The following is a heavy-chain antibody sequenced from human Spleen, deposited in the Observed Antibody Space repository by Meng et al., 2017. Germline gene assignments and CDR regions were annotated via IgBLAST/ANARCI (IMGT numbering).Heavy chain of an antibody. J-gene: IGHJ4*02. Sequence: QGRLRQWGHGRVNPSVTLSIPCASYGGAFCGYYWSWIRQPPGKGLEWIGEINHSGSTTHNPYRKSRVTISVDTFQNNLSLKLSSVTAADSAVYYCARGPTTMAHDFDYWGQGTLVTVSS. CDR2: INHSGST. CDR3: ARGPTTMAHDFDY. D-gene: IGHD4-11*01. V-gene: IGHV4-34*01. CDR1: GGAFCGYY.